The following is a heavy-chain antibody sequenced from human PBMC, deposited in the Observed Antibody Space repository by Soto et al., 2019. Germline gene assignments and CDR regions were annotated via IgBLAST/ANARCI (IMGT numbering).Heavy chain of an antibody. D-gene: IGHD1-26*01. Sequence: EVQLLESGGGLVQPGGSLRLSCAASGFTFSSYAMRWVRQAPGKGLEWVSAISGSGGSMYYADSVKGPFTISRDNSKNTLYRQMNSLRAEDTAVYYCARRGSGSYYDYWGQGTLVTVSS. CDR1: GFTFSSYA. CDR2: ISGSGGSM. CDR3: ARRGSGSYYDY. V-gene: IGHV3-23*01. J-gene: IGHJ4*02.